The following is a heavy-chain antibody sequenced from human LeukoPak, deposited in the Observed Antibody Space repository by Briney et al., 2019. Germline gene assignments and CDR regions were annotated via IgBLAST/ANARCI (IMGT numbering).Heavy chain of an antibody. CDR2: LYSDGST. Sequence: PGGSLRLSCAASGLTVSSNYMTWVRQAPGKGLEWVSVLYSDGSTYYANSVKGRFTISRDNSKNTLYLQMDSLRADDTAVYFCARRPDYGGTPTFDYWGQGTLVTVSS. V-gene: IGHV3-66*01. D-gene: IGHD4-23*01. CDR1: GLTVSSNY. CDR3: ARRPDYGGTPTFDY. J-gene: IGHJ4*02.